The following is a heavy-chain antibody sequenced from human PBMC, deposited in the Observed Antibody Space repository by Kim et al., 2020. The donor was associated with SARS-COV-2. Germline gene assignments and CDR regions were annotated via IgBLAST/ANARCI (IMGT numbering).Heavy chain of an antibody. Sequence: SETLSLTCTVSGGSVSSGSYYWSWIRQPPGKGLEWIGYIYYSGSTNYNPSLKSRVTISVDTSKNQFSLKLSSVTAADTAVYYCARDREMAVDYWGQGTLVTVSS. CDR2: IYYSGST. CDR1: GGSVSSGSYY. V-gene: IGHV4-61*01. CDR3: ARDREMAVDY. J-gene: IGHJ4*02.